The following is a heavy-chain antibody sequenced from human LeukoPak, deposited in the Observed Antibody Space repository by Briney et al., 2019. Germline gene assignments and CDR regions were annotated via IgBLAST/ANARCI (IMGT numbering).Heavy chain of an antibody. J-gene: IGHJ3*02. Sequence: KRGESLKISCKGSGYSFTNYWIGWVRQMPGKGLEWMGIIYPGDSDTRYSPSFQGQVTISADKSISTAYLQWSSLKASDTAMYYRARPYCSSTSCYGYNAFDIWGQGTMVTVSS. D-gene: IGHD2-2*01. CDR1: GYSFTNYW. CDR2: IYPGDSDT. CDR3: ARPYCSSTSCYGYNAFDI. V-gene: IGHV5-51*01.